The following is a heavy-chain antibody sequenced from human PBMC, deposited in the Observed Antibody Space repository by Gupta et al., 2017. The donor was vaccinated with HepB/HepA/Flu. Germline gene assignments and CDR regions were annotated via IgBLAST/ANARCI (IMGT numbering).Heavy chain of an antibody. V-gene: IGHV4-59*08. CDR1: GGSISSYY. J-gene: IGHJ4*02. Sequence: QVQLQESGPGLVKPSETLSLTCTVSGGSISSYYWSWIRQPPGKGLEWIGYIYYSGSTNYNPTLKSRVTISVDTSKNQVSMKMRSVTAEDTTVYYWAGWRWMEQFEYGGQGTLVNVSS. D-gene: IGHD1-1*01. CDR3: AGWRWMEQFEY. CDR2: IYYSGST.